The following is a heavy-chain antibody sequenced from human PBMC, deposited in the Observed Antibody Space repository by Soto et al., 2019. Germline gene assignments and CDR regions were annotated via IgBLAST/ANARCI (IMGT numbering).Heavy chain of an antibody. CDR2: IRNKGSRYTT. V-gene: IGHV3-72*01. CDR1: GFTFNDHY. J-gene: IGHJ5*02. CDR3: SALGTWFVP. Sequence: EEQLAESGGGLVQPGGSLRLSCAGSGFTFNDHYIDWVRQAPGKGLEWIGQIRNKGSRYTTEYAASVKGRFTISRDDSSNSRYLHMTSLKTEDTAVYYCSALGTWFVPWGQGTLVTVSS.